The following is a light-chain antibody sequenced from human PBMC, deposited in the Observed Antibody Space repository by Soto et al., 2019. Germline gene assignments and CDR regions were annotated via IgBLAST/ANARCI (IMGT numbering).Light chain of an antibody. CDR1: QSVSSD. CDR2: DAS. Sequence: EIVLTQSPATLSLSPGERATLSCRASQSVSSDLAWYQQKPGQAPRRLIYDASNRATGLPARFSGSGSGTDFNLTIRSLEPEDFAVYSCPQRSNWPQPFGQGTKLEIK. CDR3: PQRSNWPQP. J-gene: IGKJ2*01. V-gene: IGKV3-11*01.